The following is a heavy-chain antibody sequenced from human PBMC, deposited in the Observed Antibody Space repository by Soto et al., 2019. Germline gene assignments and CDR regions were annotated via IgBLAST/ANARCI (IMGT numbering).Heavy chain of an antibody. CDR1: GGSISIGGYY. V-gene: IGHV4-31*03. CDR2: IYYSGST. CDR3: ARERGKQQGWFDP. D-gene: IGHD3-16*01. J-gene: IGHJ5*02. Sequence: PSETLSLTCTVSGGSISIGGYYWSCIRQHPGKGLEWIGYIYYSGSTYYNPSLKSRVTISVDTSKNQFSLKLSSVTAADTAVYYCARERGKQQGWFDPWGQGTLVTVSS.